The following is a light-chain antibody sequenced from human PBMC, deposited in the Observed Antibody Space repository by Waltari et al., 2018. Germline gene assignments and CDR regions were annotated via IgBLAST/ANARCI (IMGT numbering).Light chain of an antibody. V-gene: IGKV4-1*01. CDR1: QSLLYSSNNKNY. CDR3: QQHDSAFPWT. CDR2: WAP. J-gene: IGKJ2*02. Sequence: DIVTTNYPDSLTSSVPTRAIIKCNTCQSLLYSSNNKNYLAWYQQRPVPPPKLVISWAPPRDSRVADRFSVSGSGPVSPPTISPPPADAVAVYHCQQHDSAFPWTFGQATKLEIK.